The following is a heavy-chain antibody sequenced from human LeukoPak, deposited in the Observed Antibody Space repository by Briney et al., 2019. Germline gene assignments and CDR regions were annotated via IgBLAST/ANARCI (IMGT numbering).Heavy chain of an antibody. CDR1: GYTFTSYG. D-gene: IGHD3-10*01. V-gene: IGHV1-18*04. CDR2: ISANNGNT. CDR3: ARGSKPNYYGSGSYLY. Sequence: ASVKVSCKASGYTFTSYGISWVRQAPGQGLEWMGWISANNGNTNYAQKFQGRVTMTTDTSTSTAYMELRSLRSDDTAVYYCARGSKPNYYGSGSYLYWGQGTLVTVSS. J-gene: IGHJ4*02.